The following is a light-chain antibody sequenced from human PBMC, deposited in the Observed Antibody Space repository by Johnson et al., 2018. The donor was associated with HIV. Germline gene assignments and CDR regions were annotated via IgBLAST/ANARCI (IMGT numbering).Light chain of an antibody. CDR1: SSNIGNNY. Sequence: QAVLTQPPSVSAAPGQKVTISCSGSSSNIGNNYVSWYQQLQGTAPKLLIYENNKRPSGIPDRFSGSKSGTSATLAITGLQTGDEADYYCGAWDSSLSAYVVGTGTQVTV. CDR2: ENN. J-gene: IGLJ1*01. CDR3: GAWDSSLSAYV. V-gene: IGLV1-51*02.